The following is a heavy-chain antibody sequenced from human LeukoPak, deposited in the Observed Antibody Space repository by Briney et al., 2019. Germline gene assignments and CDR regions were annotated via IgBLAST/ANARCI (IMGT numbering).Heavy chain of an antibody. J-gene: IGHJ5*02. V-gene: IGHV4-34*01. CDR1: GGSFSGYY. CDR3: ARLLRSYCSGGSSYAGRYNWFGP. Sequence: SETLSLTCAVYGGSFSGYYWSWIRQPPGKGLEWIGEINHSGSTNYNPSLKSRVTISVDTSKNQFSLKLSSVTAADTAVYYCARLLRSYCSGGSSYAGRYNWFGPWGQGTLVTVSS. D-gene: IGHD2-15*01. CDR2: INHSGST.